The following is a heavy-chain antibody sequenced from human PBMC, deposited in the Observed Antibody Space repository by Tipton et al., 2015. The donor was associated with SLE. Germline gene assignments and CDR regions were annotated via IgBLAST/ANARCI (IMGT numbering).Heavy chain of an antibody. CDR1: GVIFSTLA. J-gene: IGHJ4*02. CDR2: IRGSGGST. V-gene: IGHV3-23*01. Sequence: SLRLSCAASGVIFSTLAMSWVRQAPGKGLEWVSGIRGSGGSTYYADSVKGRFTISRDNSKNTLYLQMSRLRAEDTAVYYCARVRSNFDYWGQGTLVTVSS. CDR3: ARVRSNFDY.